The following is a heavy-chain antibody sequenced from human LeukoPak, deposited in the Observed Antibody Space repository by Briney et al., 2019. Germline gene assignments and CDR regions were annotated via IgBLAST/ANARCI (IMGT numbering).Heavy chain of an antibody. CDR1: GGSFSGYY. D-gene: IGHD6-6*01. Sequence: SETLSLTCAIYGGSFSGYYWSWIRQPPGKGLEWIGEINHSGSTNYNPSLKSRVTISVDTSKNQFSLKLSSVTAVDTAVYYCARGLSEYSSSIDYWGQGTLVTVSS. V-gene: IGHV4-34*01. CDR2: INHSGST. J-gene: IGHJ4*02. CDR3: ARGLSEYSSSIDY.